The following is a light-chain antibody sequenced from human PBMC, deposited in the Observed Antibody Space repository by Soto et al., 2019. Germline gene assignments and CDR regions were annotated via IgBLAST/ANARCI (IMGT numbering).Light chain of an antibody. J-gene: IGKJ5*01. CDR1: QSVSRSY. V-gene: IGKV3-20*01. CDR2: GAS. CDR3: QHYGSSAQVT. Sequence: EIVLTQSPGTLSLSPGERATLSCRASQSVSRSYLVWYQQKPGQAPRLLIYGASSRATGIPDRFSGSGSGTDFTLTISRLEPEDFALYFCQHYGSSAQVTFGQGTRLEIK.